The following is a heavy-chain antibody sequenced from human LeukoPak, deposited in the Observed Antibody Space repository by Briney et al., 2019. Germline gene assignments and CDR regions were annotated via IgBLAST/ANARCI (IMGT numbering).Heavy chain of an antibody. CDR3: ATEGSFDY. J-gene: IGHJ4*02. Sequence: GGSLRLSCAASGFTFSSYGMHWVRQAPGKGLEWVAVISFGASNKYYADSVKGRFTISRDNSKNTLYLQMNSLRAEDAAVYYCATEGSFDYWGQGTLVTVSS. CDR1: GFTFSSYG. V-gene: IGHV3-30*03. CDR2: ISFGASNK.